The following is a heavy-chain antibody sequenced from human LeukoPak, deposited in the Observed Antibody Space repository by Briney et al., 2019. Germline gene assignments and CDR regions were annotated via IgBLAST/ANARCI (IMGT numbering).Heavy chain of an antibody. CDR1: GFTFSNYG. D-gene: IGHD3-22*01. V-gene: IGHV3-33*01. Sequence: GGSLRLSCAASGFTFSNYGIHWVRQAPGKGLEWVAVMWYDGTNKYYADAVKGRFTISRDNSKNTLYLQLNSLRAEDTAVYYCARGRFHLDSSVYSSFYHWGHGTLVTVSS. J-gene: IGHJ4*01. CDR3: ARGRFHLDSSVYSSFYH. CDR2: MWYDGTNK.